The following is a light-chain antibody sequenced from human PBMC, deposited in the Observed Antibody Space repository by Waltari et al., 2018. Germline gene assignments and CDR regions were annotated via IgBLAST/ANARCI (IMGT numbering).Light chain of an antibody. CDR1: KLGDQY. CDR3: LVWDTSSYV. CDR2: QDT. J-gene: IGLJ1*01. Sequence: SYVLTQPPSVSVSPGQTASIRCSGAKLGDQYVSWYQQKPGQSPVLVIFQDTTRPSGMPERFSGSTSGNTATLTISGTQPMDEADYYCLVWDTSSYVFGTGTKVTVL. V-gene: IGLV3-1*01.